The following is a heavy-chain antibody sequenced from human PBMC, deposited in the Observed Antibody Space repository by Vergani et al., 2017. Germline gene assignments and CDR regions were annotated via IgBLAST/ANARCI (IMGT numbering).Heavy chain of an antibody. Sequence: QVQLQQSGPGLVKPSQTLSLTCAISGDSVSSNSAAWNWIRQSPSRGLEWLGRTYYRSKWYNDYAVSVKRRITSNPDTSKSQFSRQLNSVTPEGTAVYYCARGGNWNEGYFDYWGQGTLVTVSA. CDR1: GDSVSSNSAA. J-gene: IGHJ4*02. V-gene: IGHV6-1*01. CDR3: ARGGNWNEGYFDY. D-gene: IGHD1-1*01. CDR2: TYYRSKWYN.